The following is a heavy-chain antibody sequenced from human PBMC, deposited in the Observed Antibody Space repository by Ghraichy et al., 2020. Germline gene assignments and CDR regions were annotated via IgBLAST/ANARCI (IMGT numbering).Heavy chain of an antibody. CDR1: GFSSSNYW. Sequence: GGSLRLSCVASGFSSSNYWINWVRQTPGKGLEWVANIDQDGSANWFLDSVRGRFTISRDNAKNSVYLQMNILRAEDTAVYFCATGDYYIWYFHLWGRGTLVTVSS. CDR3: ATGDYYIWYFHL. V-gene: IGHV3-7*03. J-gene: IGHJ2*01. D-gene: IGHD3-9*01. CDR2: IDQDGSAN.